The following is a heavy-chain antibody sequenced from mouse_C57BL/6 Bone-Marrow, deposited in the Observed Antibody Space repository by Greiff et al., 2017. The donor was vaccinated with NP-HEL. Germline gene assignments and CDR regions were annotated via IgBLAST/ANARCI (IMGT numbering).Heavy chain of an antibody. Sequence: QVQLQQSGAELVMPGASVKLSCKASGYTFTSYWMHWVKQRPGQGLEWIGEIDPSDSYTNYNQKFKGKSTLTVDESSSTAYMQLSSLTSEDSAVYYCARQVDYWGQGTTLTVSS. CDR1: GYTFTSYW. CDR3: ARQVDY. CDR2: IDPSDSYT. J-gene: IGHJ2*01. V-gene: IGHV1-69*01.